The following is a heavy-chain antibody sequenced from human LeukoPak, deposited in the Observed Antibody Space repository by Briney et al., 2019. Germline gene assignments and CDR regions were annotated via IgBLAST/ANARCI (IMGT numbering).Heavy chain of an antibody. Sequence: GASVKVSCKVSGYTLTELSMRWVRQAPGQGLEWMGGIIPIFGTANYAQKFQGRVTITADESTSTACMELSRLRSDDTAVYYCAREERATYYYDSSGYPNDYWGQGTLVTVSS. J-gene: IGHJ4*02. CDR1: GYTLTELS. D-gene: IGHD3-22*01. CDR3: AREERATYYYDSSGYPNDY. CDR2: IIPIFGTA. V-gene: IGHV1-69*13.